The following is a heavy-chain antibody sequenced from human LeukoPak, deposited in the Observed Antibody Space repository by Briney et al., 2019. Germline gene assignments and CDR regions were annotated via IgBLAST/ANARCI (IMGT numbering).Heavy chain of an antibody. J-gene: IGHJ3*02. Sequence: GGSLRLSCAASGFSFSTTDMRWVRQTPGKGLEWVSGISGTNGITYYADPVKGRFTISRDNSKNTLYLQMHSLRAEDTAIYFCAKGGYFSFDMWGQGTKVTVSS. CDR1: GFSFSTTD. V-gene: IGHV3-23*01. CDR2: ISGTNGIT. CDR3: AKGGYFSFDM. D-gene: IGHD2-2*03.